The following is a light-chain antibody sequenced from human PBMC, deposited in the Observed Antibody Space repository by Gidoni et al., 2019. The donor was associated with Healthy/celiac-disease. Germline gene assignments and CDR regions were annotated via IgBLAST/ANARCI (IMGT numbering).Light chain of an antibody. CDR1: QSISSY. Sequence: DIQLTQSPSSLPASVGDRVTITCRASQSISSYLNWYQQKPGKAPHLLLYAASSLQSGVPSRCSGSGSGTDFTITISSRQPEDFATYYCQQSYSTPRTFGQGTKVEIK. J-gene: IGKJ1*01. CDR3: QQSYSTPRT. CDR2: AAS. V-gene: IGKV1-39*01.